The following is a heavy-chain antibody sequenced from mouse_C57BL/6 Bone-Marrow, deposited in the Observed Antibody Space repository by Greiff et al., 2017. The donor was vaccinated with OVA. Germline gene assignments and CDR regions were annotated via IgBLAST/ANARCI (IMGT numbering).Heavy chain of an antibody. V-gene: IGHV1-82*01. CDR1: GYAFSSSW. Sequence: VQLQQSGPELVKPGASVKISCKASGYAFSSSWVNWVKQRPGKGLEWIGRIYPGDGDTNYNGKFKGKATLTADKSSSTAYMQLSSLTSEDSAVYFCALRFDYWGQGTTLTVSS. J-gene: IGHJ2*01. CDR2: IYPGDGDT. D-gene: IGHD1-1*01. CDR3: ALRFDY.